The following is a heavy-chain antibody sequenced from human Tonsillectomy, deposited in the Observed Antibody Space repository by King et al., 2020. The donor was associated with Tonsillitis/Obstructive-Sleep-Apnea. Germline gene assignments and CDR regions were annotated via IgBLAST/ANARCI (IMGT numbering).Heavy chain of an antibody. D-gene: IGHD6-6*01. J-gene: IGHJ6*03. Sequence: QLQESGPGLVKPSETLSLTCTVSGGSVSSSDYYWGWIRQPPGKGLEWIATIYYDGTTYYNPPLRSRVTMSVAPSKNQFSLNLNSVTAAATTVYYCARHSRDSSWGDYFYYMDVWGKGTTVSVSS. CDR1: GGSVSSSDYY. CDR2: IYYDGTT. V-gene: IGHV4-39*01. CDR3: ARHSRDSSWGDYFYYMDV.